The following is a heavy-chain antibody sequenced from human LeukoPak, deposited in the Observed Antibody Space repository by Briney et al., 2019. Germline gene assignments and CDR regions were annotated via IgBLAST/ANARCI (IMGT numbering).Heavy chain of an antibody. J-gene: IGHJ4*02. CDR1: GGSFSGYY. V-gene: IGHV4-34*01. D-gene: IGHD4-17*01. Sequence: SETLSLTCAVYGGSFSGYYWTWIRHSPGKGLEWIGEINHSGSIYYNPSLKSRLTISVDTSKSQFSLNLRSVTAADTAVYYCATGGGGPRCRDWGQGTLVTVSS. CDR3: ATGGGGPRCRD. CDR2: INHSGSI.